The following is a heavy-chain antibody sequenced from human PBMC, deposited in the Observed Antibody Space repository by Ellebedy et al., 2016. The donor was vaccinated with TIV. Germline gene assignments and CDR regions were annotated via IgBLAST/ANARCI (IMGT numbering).Heavy chain of an antibody. CDR2: ISSSSSTI. J-gene: IGHJ4*02. CDR3: ARDRGGYTYGNFDY. CDR1: GFTFSSYS. V-gene: IGHV3-48*02. D-gene: IGHD5-18*01. Sequence: GESLKISCAASGFTFSSYSTNWVRQAPGKGLEWVSYISSSSSTIHYADSVKGRFTISRDNAKNSLYLQMNSLRDEDTAVYYCARDRGGYTYGNFDYWGQGTLVTVSS.